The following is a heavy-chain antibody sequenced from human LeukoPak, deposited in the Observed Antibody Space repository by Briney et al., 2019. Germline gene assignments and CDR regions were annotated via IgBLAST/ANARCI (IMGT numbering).Heavy chain of an antibody. D-gene: IGHD2-2*01. Sequence: SETLSLTCTVSGGSISSHYWSWIRQPPGKGLEWIGYIYYSGSTNYNPSLKSRVTISVDTSKNQFSLKLSSVTAADTAVYYCARGYCSSTSCYFPTYYYYYYMDVWGKGTTVTVSS. CDR1: GGSISSHY. J-gene: IGHJ6*03. CDR3: ARGYCSSTSCYFPTYYYYYYMDV. V-gene: IGHV4-59*11. CDR2: IYYSGST.